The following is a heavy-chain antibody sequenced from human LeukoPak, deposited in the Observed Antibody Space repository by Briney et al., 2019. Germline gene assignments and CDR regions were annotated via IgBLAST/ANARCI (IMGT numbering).Heavy chain of an antibody. D-gene: IGHD6-19*01. CDR1: GFTFSNYA. CDR3: ARDPIAVAGYYFDY. Sequence: PGASLRLSCAASGFTFSNYAMSWVRQAPGKGLEWVSAITGSGGNTYYADSVKGRFTISRDNSKNTVFLQMNSLRAEDTAVYYCARDPIAVAGYYFDYWGQGTLVTVSS. J-gene: IGHJ4*02. V-gene: IGHV3-23*01. CDR2: ITGSGGNT.